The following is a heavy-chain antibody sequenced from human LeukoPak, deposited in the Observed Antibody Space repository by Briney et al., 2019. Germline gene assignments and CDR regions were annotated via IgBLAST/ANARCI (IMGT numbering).Heavy chain of an antibody. CDR1: GFTFSSYS. J-gene: IGHJ4*02. Sequence: GGSLRLSCAASGFTFSSYSMNWVRPAPGKGLEWVSYLSSSSSTIYYADSVKGRFTISRDNAKNSLYLQMNSLRAEDTAVYYCARDAAYYYGSGSYWVDYWGQGTLVTVSS. CDR3: ARDAAYYYGSGSYWVDY. CDR2: LSSSSSTI. V-gene: IGHV3-48*01. D-gene: IGHD3-10*01.